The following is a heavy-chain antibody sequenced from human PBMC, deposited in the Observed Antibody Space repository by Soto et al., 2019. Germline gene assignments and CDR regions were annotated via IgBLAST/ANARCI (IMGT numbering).Heavy chain of an antibody. V-gene: IGHV3-7*05. Sequence: GGSLRLSCAASGFTFISYWMSWVRQAPWKGLEWVANIKQGGSEKYYVDSVKGRFTISRDNAKNSLYLQMNSLRAEDTAVYYCARDPPYDFWSGYSDFGSYWGQRTLVTVSS. CDR1: GFTFISYW. CDR3: ARDPPYDFWSGYSDFGSY. J-gene: IGHJ4*02. D-gene: IGHD3-3*01. CDR2: IKQGGSEK.